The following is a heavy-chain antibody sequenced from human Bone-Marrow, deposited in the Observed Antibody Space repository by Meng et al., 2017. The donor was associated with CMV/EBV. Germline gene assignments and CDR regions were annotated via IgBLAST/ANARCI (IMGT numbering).Heavy chain of an antibody. V-gene: IGHV1-69*05. Sequence: SVKVSCKASGGTFSRYALSWVRQAPGQGLEWMGGIIPIFGTANYAQKFQGRVTITTDESTSTAYMELSSLRSEDTAVYYCATRASWGPYYYYGMDVWGQGTTVTVSS. CDR2: IIPIFGTA. CDR3: ATRASWGPYYYYGMDV. J-gene: IGHJ6*02. D-gene: IGHD7-27*01. CDR1: GGTFSRYA.